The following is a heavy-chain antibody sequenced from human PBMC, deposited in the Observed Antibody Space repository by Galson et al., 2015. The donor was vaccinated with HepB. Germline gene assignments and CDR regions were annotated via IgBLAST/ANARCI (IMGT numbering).Heavy chain of an antibody. J-gene: IGHJ4*02. CDR1: GYSFTSYW. CDR3: ARQRDYASPRIDY. Sequence: QSGAEVKKPGESLRISCKASGYSFTSYWITWVRQMPGEGLEWMGRIEPSDSHTNYSPSFQGHVTISADKSISTAYLQWSSLKASDTAMYYCARQRDYASPRIDYWGQGILVTVSS. D-gene: IGHD4-17*01. V-gene: IGHV5-10-1*01. CDR2: IEPSDSHT.